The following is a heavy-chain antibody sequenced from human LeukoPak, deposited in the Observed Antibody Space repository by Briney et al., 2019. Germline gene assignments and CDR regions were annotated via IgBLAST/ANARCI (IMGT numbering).Heavy chain of an antibody. Sequence: SVKVSCKASGGTFSSYAISWVRQAAGQGLEWMGGIIPIFGTANYAQKFQGRVTITADESTCTAYMELSSLRSEDTAVDDCASLSSLAAGGEWFVPGRQGTLVTVTS. CDR1: GGTFSSYA. CDR2: IIPIFGTA. J-gene: IGHJ5*02. D-gene: IGHD6-13*01. V-gene: IGHV1-69*13. CDR3: ASLSSLAAGGEWFVP.